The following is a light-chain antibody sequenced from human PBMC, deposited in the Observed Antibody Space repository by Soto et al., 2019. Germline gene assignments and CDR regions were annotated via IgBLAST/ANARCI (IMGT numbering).Light chain of an antibody. CDR1: QSVSSY. V-gene: IGKV3-11*01. J-gene: IGKJ4*01. CDR3: QQRSNWPLLT. CDR2: DAS. Sequence: EIVLTQSPATLSLSPGERATLSCRASQSVSSYLAWYQQKPGQAPRLLIYDASIRATGIPVRFSGSGSATDFTLTISSLEPEDFAVYYCQQRSNWPLLTFGGGTKVEIK.